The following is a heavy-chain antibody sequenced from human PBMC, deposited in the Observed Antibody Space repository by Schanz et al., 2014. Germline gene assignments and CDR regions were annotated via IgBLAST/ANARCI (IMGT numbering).Heavy chain of an antibody. CDR2: ISSGSSYA. CDR3: ARDGDRFYHNYYIDV. D-gene: IGHD4-17*01. V-gene: IGHV3-11*06. J-gene: IGHJ6*03. Sequence: QVQLVESGGGLVKPGGSLRLSCAASGFTFRDYYMSWIRQAPGKGLEWVSDISSGSSYANYADSVKGRFTVSRNNARTSLYLHMNTLRDDDTAVYYCARDGDRFYHNYYIDVWGKGTPVTVSS. CDR1: GFTFRDYY.